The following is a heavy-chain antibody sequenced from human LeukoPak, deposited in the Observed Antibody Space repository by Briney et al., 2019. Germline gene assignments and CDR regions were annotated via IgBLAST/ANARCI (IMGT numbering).Heavy chain of an antibody. V-gene: IGHV1-69*04. CDR2: IIPILGIA. D-gene: IGHD3-22*01. J-gene: IGHJ4*02. CDR3: ASYRQIYYYDSSGYTTVRDY. Sequence: SVKVSCKASGGTFSSYAISWVRQAPGQGLEWMGRIIPILGIANYAQKFQGRVTITADKSTSTAYMELSSLRSEDTAVYYCASYRQIYYYDSSGYTTVRDYWGQGTLVTVSS. CDR1: GGTFSSYA.